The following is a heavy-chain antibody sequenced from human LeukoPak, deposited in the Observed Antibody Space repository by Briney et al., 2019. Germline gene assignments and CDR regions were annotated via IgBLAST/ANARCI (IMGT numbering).Heavy chain of an antibody. CDR2: ISDSGNT. D-gene: IGHD6-13*01. J-gene: IGHJ4*02. V-gene: IGHV4-59*01. Sequence: SETLSLTCTVSGGSISNDYWSWIRQPPGKGLEWIGYISDSGNTNYNPSLKSRVTISVDTSKNQFPLKLSSVTAADTAVYYCARVGRSSWYFFDYWGQGTLVTVSS. CDR3: ARVGRSSWYFFDY. CDR1: GGSISNDY.